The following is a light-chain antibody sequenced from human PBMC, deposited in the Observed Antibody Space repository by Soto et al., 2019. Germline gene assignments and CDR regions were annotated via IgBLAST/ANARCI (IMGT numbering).Light chain of an antibody. CDR3: QQRSNWPST. Sequence: EIVLTQSPATLSLSPGNRATLSCRASQSVSGYLAWYQQKPGQAPRLLIYDASNRANGIPARFSGSGSGTDFTLTSTSLEPEDFAVYYGQQRSNWPSTFGGGTKVEI. V-gene: IGKV3-11*01. CDR1: QSVSGY. CDR2: DAS. J-gene: IGKJ4*01.